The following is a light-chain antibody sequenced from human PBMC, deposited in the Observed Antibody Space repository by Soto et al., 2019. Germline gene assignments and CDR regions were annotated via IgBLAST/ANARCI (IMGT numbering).Light chain of an antibody. Sequence: EIVITQSPGTRSLSPGERATLSCRASQSVSSRLAWYQQKPGQAPRLLISGASSRANGIPDRFSGSGSGTDLTLTISRLEPEDFALYYCQHYVERSTITFGQGTRLEIK. J-gene: IGKJ5*01. CDR3: QHYVERSTIT. CDR1: QSVSSR. V-gene: IGKV3-20*01. CDR2: GAS.